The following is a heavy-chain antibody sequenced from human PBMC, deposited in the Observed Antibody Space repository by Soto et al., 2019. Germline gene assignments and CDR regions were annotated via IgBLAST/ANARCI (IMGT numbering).Heavy chain of an antibody. CDR3: ARDHPRYSGYDYVDY. J-gene: IGHJ4*02. Sequence: QVQLVESGGGLVKPGGSLRLSCVASGFTFSDYYMSWIRQAPGKGLEWVSYISSSSSYTNYADSVKGRFTISRDNAXDSLYLQMNSLRAEDTAVYYCARDHPRYSGYDYVDYWGQGTLVTVSS. CDR2: ISSSSSYT. CDR1: GFTFSDYY. D-gene: IGHD5-12*01. V-gene: IGHV3-11*05.